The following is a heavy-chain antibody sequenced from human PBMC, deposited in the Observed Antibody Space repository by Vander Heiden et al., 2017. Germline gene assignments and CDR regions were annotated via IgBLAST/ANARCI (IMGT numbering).Heavy chain of an antibody. J-gene: IGHJ6*02. Sequence: EVQLLESGGGLVQPGGSLRLPCAASGFTFSSNGMTWVRRAPGKGLEWVSTISGSGGSTYYADSVKGRLTVSRDNSESTLYLQMNSLRAEDTAVYYCAKGRVTSGIASSYYAMDVWGQGTTVTVSS. V-gene: IGHV3-23*01. CDR2: ISGSGGST. CDR3: AKGRVTSGIASSYYAMDV. CDR1: GFTFSSNG. D-gene: IGHD1-26*01.